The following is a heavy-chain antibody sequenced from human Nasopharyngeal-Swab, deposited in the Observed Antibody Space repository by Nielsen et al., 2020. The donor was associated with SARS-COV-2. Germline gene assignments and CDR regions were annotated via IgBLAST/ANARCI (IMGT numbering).Heavy chain of an antibody. D-gene: IGHD2-15*01. Sequence: GGSLRPSCAASRFTFSSSAMSWVRQAPGKGLEWVSAISGSGGSTYYADSVKGRFTISRDNSKNTLYLQMNNLRAEDTAVYYCARGYCSSGSCYAKHYGMDVWGQGTTVTVSS. CDR3: ARGYCSSGSCYAKHYGMDV. CDR1: RFTFSSSA. J-gene: IGHJ6*02. CDR2: ISGSGGST. V-gene: IGHV3-23*01.